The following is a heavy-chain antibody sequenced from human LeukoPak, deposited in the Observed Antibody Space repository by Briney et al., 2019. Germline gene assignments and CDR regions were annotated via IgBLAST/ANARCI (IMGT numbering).Heavy chain of an antibody. J-gene: IGHJ3*02. CDR1: GFSFSTYA. Sequence: GGSLRLSCAASGFSFSTYAIHWVRQAPGKGLEYVSAISTDGGRTYYGNSVKGRFTISRDNSKNTVYLQMDSLRAEDTAVYYCARVDYGDPPGAFDIWGQGTMVTVSS. CDR3: ARVDYGDPPGAFDI. V-gene: IGHV3-64*01. D-gene: IGHD4-17*01. CDR2: ISTDGGRT.